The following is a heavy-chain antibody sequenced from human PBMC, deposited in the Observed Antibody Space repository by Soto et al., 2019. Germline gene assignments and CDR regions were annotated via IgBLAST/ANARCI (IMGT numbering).Heavy chain of an antibody. J-gene: IGHJ6*01. CDR3: AKDSYISAARTDKLYRMDV. Sequence: PSETLSLTCAVYGGSFSGYYWRWIRQPPWKGLEWIGEINHSGSTNYNPSLKSRVTISVDTSKNQFSLNLSTATAADPAVYYCAKDSYISAARTDKLYRMDVWAQGNQVTVSS. CDR1: GGSFSGYY. CDR2: INHSGST. V-gene: IGHV4-34*01. D-gene: IGHD6-13*01.